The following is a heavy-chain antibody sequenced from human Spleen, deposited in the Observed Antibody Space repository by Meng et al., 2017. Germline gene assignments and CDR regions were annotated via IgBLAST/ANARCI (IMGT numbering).Heavy chain of an antibody. J-gene: IGHJ4*02. CDR3: TRVLLWFGELSYY. Sequence: GESLKISCTASGFTFGDYAMSWFRQAPGKGLEWVGFIRSKAYGGTTEYAASVKGRFTISRDDSKSIAYLQMNSMKTEDTAVYYCTRVLLWFGELSYYWGQGTLVTVSS. V-gene: IGHV3-49*03. D-gene: IGHD3-10*01. CDR1: GFTFGDYA. CDR2: IRSKAYGGTT.